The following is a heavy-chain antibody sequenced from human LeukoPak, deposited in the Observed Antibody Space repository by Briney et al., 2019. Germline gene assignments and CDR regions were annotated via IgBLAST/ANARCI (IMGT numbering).Heavy chain of an antibody. CDR1: GFTFSNSN. J-gene: IGHJ6*02. V-gene: IGHV3-21*01. CDR3: AREGGYSSSWIPGYYYGMDV. D-gene: IGHD6-13*01. CDR2: ISSSSSYI. Sequence: GGSLRLSCAASGFTFSNSNMNWVRQAPGKGLEWVSSISSSSSYIYYADSVKGRFTISRDNAKNSLYLQMNSLRAEDTAVYYCAREGGYSSSWIPGYYYGMDVWGQGAAVTVSS.